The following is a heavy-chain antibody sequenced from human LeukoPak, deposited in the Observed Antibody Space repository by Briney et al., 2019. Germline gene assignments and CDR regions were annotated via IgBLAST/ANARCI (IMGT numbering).Heavy chain of an antibody. CDR3: VSAVRGSSFAI. CDR2: IKTDGSEK. Sequence: GGSLRLSYAASGFIFSNYWMGWVHQAPGRGLESLANIKTDGSEKYYVDSVKDRFPLSRKHAKNSLYLQMNSLRAEDTAVYYCVSAVRGSSFAICGQGTKVTVSS. J-gene: IGHJ3*02. CDR1: GFIFSNYW. V-gene: IGHV3-7*03. D-gene: IGHD3-10*02.